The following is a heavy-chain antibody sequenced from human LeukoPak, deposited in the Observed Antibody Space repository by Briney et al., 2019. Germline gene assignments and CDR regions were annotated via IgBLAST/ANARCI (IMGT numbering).Heavy chain of an antibody. V-gene: IGHV4-34*01. CDR3: ARFISRWYFDL. Sequence: SETLSLTCAVYGGSFSGYYWSWIRQPPGKGLEWIGEINHSGSTNYNPSLKSRVTISVDTSKNQFSLKLSSVTAADTAVYYCARFISRWYFDLWGRGTLVTVSS. CDR2: INHSGST. D-gene: IGHD3-10*01. CDR1: GGSFSGYY. J-gene: IGHJ2*01.